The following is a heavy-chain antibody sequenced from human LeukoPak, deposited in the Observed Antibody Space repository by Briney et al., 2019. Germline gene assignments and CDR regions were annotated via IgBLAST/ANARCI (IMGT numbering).Heavy chain of an antibody. CDR3: ASPNSSSWYHYYYMDV. CDR2: IYYSGST. J-gene: IGHJ6*03. Sequence: PSETLSLTCTVSGGSISSSSYYWGWIRQPPGKGLEWIGSIYYSGSTYYNPSLKSRVTISVDTSKNQSSLKLSSVTAADTAVYYCASPNSSSWYHYYYMDVWGKGTTVTVSS. D-gene: IGHD6-13*01. V-gene: IGHV4-39*01. CDR1: GGSISSSSYY.